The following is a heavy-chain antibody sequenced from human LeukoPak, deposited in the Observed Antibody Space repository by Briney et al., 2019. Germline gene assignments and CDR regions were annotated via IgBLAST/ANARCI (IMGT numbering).Heavy chain of an antibody. V-gene: IGHV3-7*01. CDR3: ARPRDTAMFN. J-gene: IGHJ4*02. Sequence: PGGSLRLSCAASGFTFSSYGMSWVRQAPGKGLEWVANIKQDGSEKYYVDSVKGRFTISRDNAKNSLYLQMNSLRAEDTAVYYCARPRDTAMFNWGQGTLVTVSS. CDR2: IKQDGSEK. D-gene: IGHD5-18*01. CDR1: GFTFSSYG.